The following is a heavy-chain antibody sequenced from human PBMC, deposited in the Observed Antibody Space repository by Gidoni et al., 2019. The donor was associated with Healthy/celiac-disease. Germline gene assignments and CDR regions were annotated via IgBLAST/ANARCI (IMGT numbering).Heavy chain of an antibody. J-gene: IGHJ5*02. Sequence: EVQLVESGGGLVQPGGSLKLSCAASGFTFSGSAMHWVRQASGKGLEWVGRIRSKANSYATAYAASVKGRFTISRDDSKNTAYLQMNSLKTEDTAVYYCTRPPTYYGSGSYNWFDPWGQGTLVTVSS. CDR3: TRPPTYYGSGSYNWFDP. V-gene: IGHV3-73*02. D-gene: IGHD3-10*01. CDR1: GFTFSGSA. CDR2: IRSKANSYAT.